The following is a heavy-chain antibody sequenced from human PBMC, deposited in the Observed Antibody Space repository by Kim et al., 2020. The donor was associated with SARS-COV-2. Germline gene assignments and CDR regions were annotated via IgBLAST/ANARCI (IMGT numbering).Heavy chain of an antibody. D-gene: IGHD6-13*01. J-gene: IGHJ4*02. Sequence: YTPSLKTRVTISVDTSKNQFSLRLSSVTAAGTAVYYCARGSRKQQLVFDYWGQGTLVTVSS. V-gene: IGHV4-34*01. CDR3: ARGSRKQQLVFDY.